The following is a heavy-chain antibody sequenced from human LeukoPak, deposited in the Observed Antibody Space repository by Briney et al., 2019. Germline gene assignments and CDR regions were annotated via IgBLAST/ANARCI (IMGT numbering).Heavy chain of an antibody. Sequence: GGALRLSCIASGINFTSSDLSWVRQAPGKGLQWVSTVTGNDGNTYYTDSVKGRFTISRDNAKKLLYLQMNSLRAEDTAVYYCASNGIWGQGTLVTVSS. CDR3: ASNGI. CDR2: VTGNDGNT. V-gene: IGHV3-23*01. CDR1: GINFTSSD. J-gene: IGHJ4*02. D-gene: IGHD1-14*01.